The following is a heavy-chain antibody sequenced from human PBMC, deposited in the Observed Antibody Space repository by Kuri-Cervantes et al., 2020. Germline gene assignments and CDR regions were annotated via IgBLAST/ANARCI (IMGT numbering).Heavy chain of an antibody. CDR2: ISYDGTNK. J-gene: IGHJ4*02. CDR1: GFTFSNYG. D-gene: IGHD1-26*01. V-gene: IGHV3-30*03. CDR3: ARSGSYYPTIDY. Sequence: GESLKISCAASGFTFSNYGMHWVRQAPGKGLEWVAVISYDGTNKYYADSVKGRFTISRDNSKDTLYLQMNSLRAEDTAVYYCARSGSYYPTIDYWGQGTLVTVSS.